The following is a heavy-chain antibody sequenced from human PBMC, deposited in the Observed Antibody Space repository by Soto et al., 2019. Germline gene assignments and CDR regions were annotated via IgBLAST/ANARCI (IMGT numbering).Heavy chain of an antibody. Sequence: GESLKISCAASGFTFSSYAMSWVRQAPGKGLEWVSAISGSGGSTYYADSVKGRFTISRDNSKNTLYLQMNSLRAEDTAVYYCAKDTGDMITFGGVIANTFDYWGQGTLVTVSS. V-gene: IGHV3-23*01. CDR3: AKDTGDMITFGGVIANTFDY. D-gene: IGHD3-16*02. CDR1: GFTFSSYA. CDR2: ISGSGGST. J-gene: IGHJ4*02.